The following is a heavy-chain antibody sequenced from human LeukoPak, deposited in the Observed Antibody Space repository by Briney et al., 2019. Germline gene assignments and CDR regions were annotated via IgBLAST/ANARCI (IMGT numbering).Heavy chain of an antibody. J-gene: IGHJ4*02. CDR1: RGSISGSIRSYY. D-gene: IGHD5-12*01. Sequence: SETLSLTCTVSRGSISGSIRSYYWSWLRQPPGKGLEWIGYIPSSGSVNDNPSLRSRVTISVDTSKNQFFLNLSSVSAADTAVYYCARIPLGYSGAYYFDYWGQGTLVTVSP. CDR2: IPSSGSV. V-gene: IGHV4-4*09. CDR3: ARIPLGYSGAYYFDY.